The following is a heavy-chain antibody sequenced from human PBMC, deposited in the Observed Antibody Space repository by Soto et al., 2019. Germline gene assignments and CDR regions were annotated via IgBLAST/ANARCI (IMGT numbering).Heavy chain of an antibody. D-gene: IGHD6-13*01. Sequence: SGPTLVKPTQTLTLTCTFSGFSLSTSGVGVGWIRQPPGKALEWLALIYWDDDKRYSPSLKSRLTITKDTSKNQVVLTMTNMDPVDTATYYCAHGRTGTAAGTDYFDYWGQGTLVTVSS. CDR2: IYWDDDK. V-gene: IGHV2-5*02. CDR1: GFSLSTSGVG. CDR3: AHGRTGTAAGTDYFDY. J-gene: IGHJ4*02.